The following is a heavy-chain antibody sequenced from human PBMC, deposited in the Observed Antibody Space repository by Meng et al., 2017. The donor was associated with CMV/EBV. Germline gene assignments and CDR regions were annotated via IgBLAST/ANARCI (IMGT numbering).Heavy chain of an antibody. CDR3: TRLPGGWTDDY. J-gene: IGHJ4*02. D-gene: IGHD3-16*01. CDR2: IRGKANSYAT. Sequence: GESLKISCAASGFTFSGSAMHWVRQASGKGLEWVGRIRGKANSYATAYAASGKGRFTISRDDSKNTAYLQMNSLKTEDTAVYYCTRLPGGWTDDYWGQGTLVTVSS. V-gene: IGHV3-73*01. CDR1: GFTFSGSA.